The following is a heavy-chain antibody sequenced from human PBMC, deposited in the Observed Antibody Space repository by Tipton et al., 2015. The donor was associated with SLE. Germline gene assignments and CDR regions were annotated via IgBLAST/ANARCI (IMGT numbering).Heavy chain of an antibody. D-gene: IGHD1-1*01. CDR1: NDSITSNNW. CDR2: FHYGGST. Sequence: SLRLSCTVSNDSITSNNWWTWVRQPPGKGLEWIGSFHYGGSTDYNPSLKSRVTMSVDTSQNQLSLRLSSVTAADTAVYYCARVHWKGDAFDIWGQGTMVTVSS. J-gene: IGHJ3*02. V-gene: IGHV4-4*02. CDR3: ARVHWKGDAFDI.